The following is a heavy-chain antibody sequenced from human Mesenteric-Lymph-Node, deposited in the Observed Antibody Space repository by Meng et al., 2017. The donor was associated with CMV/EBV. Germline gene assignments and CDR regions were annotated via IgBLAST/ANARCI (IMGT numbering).Heavy chain of an antibody. CDR3: ARKGSASPTPQSYSLNYYYGMDV. CDR1: GFTFGSYW. D-gene: IGHD2-2*01. Sequence: GESLKISCAASGFTFGSYWMSWVRQAPGKGLEWVANKKQDGSEKYYVNSVKGRFTISRDNAKNSLYLQMNSLRAEHTAVYYWARKGSASPTPQSYSLNYYYGMDVWGQGTTVTVSS. V-gene: IGHV3-7*01. CDR2: KKQDGSEK. J-gene: IGHJ6*02.